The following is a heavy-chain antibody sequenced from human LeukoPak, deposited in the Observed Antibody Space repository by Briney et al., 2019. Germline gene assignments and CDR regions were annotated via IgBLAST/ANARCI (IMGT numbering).Heavy chain of an antibody. CDR2: INPNSGGT. V-gene: IGHV1-2*02. CDR1: GYTFTGYY. D-gene: IGHD3-3*01. CDR3: AASTIFGVVITIDY. J-gene: IGHJ4*02. Sequence: ASVKVSCKASGYTFTGYYMHWVRPAPGQGLEWMGWINPNSGGTNYAQKFQGRVTMTRDTSISTAYMELSRLRSDDTAVYYCAASTIFGVVITIDYWGQGTLVTVSS.